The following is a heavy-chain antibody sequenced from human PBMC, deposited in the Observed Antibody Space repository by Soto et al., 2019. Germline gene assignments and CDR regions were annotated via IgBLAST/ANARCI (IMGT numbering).Heavy chain of an antibody. J-gene: IGHJ3*02. CDR2: IKYSGTT. Sequence: SETLSLTCTVSGGSISSSRCHWGWIRQPPGKGLEWIASIKYSGTTFYNPSLKSRVTLSVDTSKNQFALKLSSVTAADTAVYYWARARAAAARVFDIWGKGTMVT. V-gene: IGHV4-39*06. CDR1: GGSISSSRCH. CDR3: ARARAAAARVFDI. D-gene: IGHD6-13*01.